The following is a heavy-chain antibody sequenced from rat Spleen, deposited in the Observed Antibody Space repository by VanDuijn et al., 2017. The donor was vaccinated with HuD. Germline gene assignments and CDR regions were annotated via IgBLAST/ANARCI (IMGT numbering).Heavy chain of an antibody. Sequence: EVQLVESGGGLVQPGRSLKLSCVASGSSFSSYGMAWVRQAPTKGLEWVASISTGGGNTNYRDSVKGRFTISRDNAKSTLYLQMNSLQTEDTAMYFCAAFPGWGQGVMVTVSS. J-gene: IGHJ2*01. V-gene: IGHV5S13*01. CDR1: GSSFSSYG. CDR3: AAFPG. D-gene: IGHD1-4*01. CDR2: ISTGGGNT.